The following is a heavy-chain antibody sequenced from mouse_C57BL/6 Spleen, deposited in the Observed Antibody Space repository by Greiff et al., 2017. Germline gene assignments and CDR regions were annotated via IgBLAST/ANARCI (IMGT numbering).Heavy chain of an antibody. D-gene: IGHD1-1*01. V-gene: IGHV5-16*01. CDR2: INYDGSST. CDR1: GFTFSDYY. Sequence: EVKLMESEGGLVQPGSSMKLSCTASGFTFSDYYMAWVRQVPEKGLEWVANINYDGSSTYYLDSLKSRFIISRDNAKNILYRQMSSLKSEDTATYYCARDYYGSSYWYFDVWGTGTTVTVSS. CDR3: ARDYYGSSYWYFDV. J-gene: IGHJ1*03.